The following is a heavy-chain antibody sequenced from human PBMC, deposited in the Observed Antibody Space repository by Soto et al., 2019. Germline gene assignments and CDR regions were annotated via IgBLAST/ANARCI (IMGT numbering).Heavy chain of an antibody. J-gene: IGHJ4*02. CDR3: ARGGTGALDY. CDR2: IIPNSGNT. V-gene: IGHV1-8*02. Sequence: ASVKVSCKASGGTFSSYTIIWVRQAPGQGLEWMGRIIPNSGNTGYAQKFQGRVTMTRNTSISTAYMELSSLRSEDTAVYYCARGGTGALDYWGQGTLVTVSS. D-gene: IGHD1-1*01. CDR1: GGTFSSYT.